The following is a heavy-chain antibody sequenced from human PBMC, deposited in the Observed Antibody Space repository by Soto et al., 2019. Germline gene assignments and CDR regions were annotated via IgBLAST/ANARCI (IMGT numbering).Heavy chain of an antibody. CDR2: INTDNGNT. V-gene: IGHV1-18*01. CDR1: GYTFTNSG. Sequence: VKVSCKASGYTFTNSGIIWVRQAPGQGLEWLGWINTDNGNTNYAQHLQGRVTLTTDTSTSTAYMDLRSLRSDDTAVYYCARGFPLWFDPWGQGTLVTVSS. CDR3: ARGFPLWFDP. D-gene: IGHD3-3*01. J-gene: IGHJ5*02.